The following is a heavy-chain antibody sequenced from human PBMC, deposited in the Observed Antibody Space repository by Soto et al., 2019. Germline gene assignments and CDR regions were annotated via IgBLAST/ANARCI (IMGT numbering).Heavy chain of an antibody. CDR1: GFTFSSYG. Sequence: GGSLRLSCAASGFTFSSYGMHWVRQAPGKGLEWVAVISYDGSNKYYADSVKGRFTISRDNSKNTLYLQMNSLRAEDTAVYYCAKDPVTAMAYYYYGMDVWGQGTTVTVSS. J-gene: IGHJ6*02. V-gene: IGHV3-30*18. CDR2: ISYDGSNK. CDR3: AKDPVTAMAYYYYGMDV. D-gene: IGHD5-18*01.